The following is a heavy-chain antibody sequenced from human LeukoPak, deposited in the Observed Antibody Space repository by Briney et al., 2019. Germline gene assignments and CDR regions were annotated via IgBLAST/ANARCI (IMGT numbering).Heavy chain of an antibody. D-gene: IGHD3-10*01. V-gene: IGHV4-34*01. CDR2: INHAGGT. CDR3: ARAGTGDRSAVFDS. CDR1: GGSFSGYY. J-gene: IGHJ4*02. Sequence: PSETLSLTCAVYGGSFSGYYWNWIRQPPGKGLEWIGEINHAGGTNYNPSLRSRVIISIGTSKNQFSLRLSSVTAADTAVYFCARAGTGDRSAVFDSWGQGALVTVSS.